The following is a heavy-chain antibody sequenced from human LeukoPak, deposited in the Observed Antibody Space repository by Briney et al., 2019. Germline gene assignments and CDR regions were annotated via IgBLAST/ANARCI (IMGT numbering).Heavy chain of an antibody. CDR1: GFTFSNAW. CDR2: IKSKTDGGTT. D-gene: IGHD3-22*01. V-gene: IGHV3-15*01. CDR3: TTDPYYYDSSGSYYFDY. J-gene: IGHJ4*02. Sequence: GGSLRLSCTASGFTFSNAWMSWVRQAPGKGLEWVGRIKSKTDGGTTDYAAPVKGRFTISRDDSKNTLYLQMNSLKTEDTAVYYCTTDPYYYDSSGSYYFDYWGQGTLVTVSS.